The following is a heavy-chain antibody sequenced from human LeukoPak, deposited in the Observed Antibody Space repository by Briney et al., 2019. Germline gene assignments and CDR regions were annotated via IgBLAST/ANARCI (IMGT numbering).Heavy chain of an antibody. Sequence: GGSLRLSCAASGFTFSRNAMNWVRQAPGRGLEWVSFISSSSNYMSYADSVKGRFTISRDNSRNTLYLQLNSLRAEGTAVYYCAKTRGIAVAASFDFWGQGTLVTVSS. CDR1: GFTFSRNA. J-gene: IGHJ4*02. V-gene: IGHV3-21*04. CDR3: AKTRGIAVAASFDF. CDR2: ISSSSNYM. D-gene: IGHD6-19*01.